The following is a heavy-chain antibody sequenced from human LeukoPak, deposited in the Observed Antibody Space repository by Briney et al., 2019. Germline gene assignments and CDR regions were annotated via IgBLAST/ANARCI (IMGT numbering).Heavy chain of an antibody. CDR1: GGSFSGYY. V-gene: IGHV4-34*01. J-gene: IGHJ4*02. CDR3: ARAQRYYYGSGSPHYFDY. CDR2: INHSGST. D-gene: IGHD3-10*01. Sequence: SETLSLTCAVYGGSFSGYYWSWIRQPPGKGLEWIGEINHSGSTNYNPSLKSRVTISVDTSKNQFSLKLSSVTAADTAVYYCARAQRYYYGSGSPHYFDYWGQGTLVTVSS.